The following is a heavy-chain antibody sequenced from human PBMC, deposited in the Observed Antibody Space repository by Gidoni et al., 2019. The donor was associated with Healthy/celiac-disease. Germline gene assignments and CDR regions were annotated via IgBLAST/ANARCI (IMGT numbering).Heavy chain of an antibody. CDR3: ARGSRVSLMLGY. D-gene: IGHD2-8*01. J-gene: IGHJ4*02. CDR2: INHSGST. V-gene: IGHV4-34*01. CDR1: GGSFSGYY. Sequence: QVQLQQWGAGLLKPSETLSLTCAVYGGSFSGYYWSWIRQPPGKGLEWIGEINHSGSTNYNPSLKSRVTISVDTAKNQFSLKLSSVTAADTAVYYCARGSRVSLMLGYWGQGTLVTVSS.